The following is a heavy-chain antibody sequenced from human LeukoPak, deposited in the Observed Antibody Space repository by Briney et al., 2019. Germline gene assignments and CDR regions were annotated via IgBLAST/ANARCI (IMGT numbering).Heavy chain of an antibody. CDR2: ISGSSDYN. Sequence: GGSLRLSCAASGFTFSSYTMNWVRQAPGKGLEWVSSISGSSDYNHYADSVKDRFTISRDNTKNSLYLQMNSLRAEDTAVYYCARDSSWFDYWGQGTLVTVSS. CDR1: GFTFSSYT. J-gene: IGHJ4*02. V-gene: IGHV3-21*01. CDR3: ARDSSWFDY.